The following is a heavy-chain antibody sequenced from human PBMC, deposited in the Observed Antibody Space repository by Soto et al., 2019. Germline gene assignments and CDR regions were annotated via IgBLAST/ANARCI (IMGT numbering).Heavy chain of an antibody. D-gene: IGHD6-13*01. Sequence: QVQLVQSGAEVTKPGASLKVACRTSGYTFTNFGISWVRQAPGQGLKWMGWISAYNGNKDYALKFQGRVTMTTDTSTSTAYMDLRSLRSDDTAVYYCARVCSSCPFEYWGQGTLVTVSS. CDR1: GYTFTNFG. CDR3: ARVCSSCPFEY. V-gene: IGHV1-18*01. CDR2: ISAYNGNK. J-gene: IGHJ4*02.